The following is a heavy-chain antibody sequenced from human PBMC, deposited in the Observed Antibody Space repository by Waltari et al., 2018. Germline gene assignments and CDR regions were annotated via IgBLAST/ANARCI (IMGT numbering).Heavy chain of an antibody. CDR1: GFTFDDYT. V-gene: IGHV3-43*01. CDR2: ISWDGGST. Sequence: EVQLVESGGVVVQPGGSLRLSCASSGFTFDDYTMHWVRHASGKGVKWISLISWDGGSTYYADSVKGRLTISRDNSKSSLYLQMNRLRTEDTAWYYCAKDMGPSRYDSSGYFAYWGQGTLVTVSS. D-gene: IGHD3-22*01. CDR3: AKDMGPSRYDSSGYFAY. J-gene: IGHJ4*02.